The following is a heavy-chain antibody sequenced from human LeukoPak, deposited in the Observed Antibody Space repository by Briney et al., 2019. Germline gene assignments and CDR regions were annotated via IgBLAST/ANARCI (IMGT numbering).Heavy chain of an antibody. CDR3: ARDHTMVRGVPPALDY. V-gene: IGHV4-39*07. CDR1: GGSISSSSYY. Sequence: PSETLSLTCTVSGGSISSSSYYWGWIRQPPGKGLEWIGSIYYSGSTYYHPSLKSRVTISVDTSKNQFSLKLSSVTAADTAVYYCARDHTMVRGVPPALDYWGQGTLVTVSS. CDR2: IYYSGST. J-gene: IGHJ4*02. D-gene: IGHD3-10*01.